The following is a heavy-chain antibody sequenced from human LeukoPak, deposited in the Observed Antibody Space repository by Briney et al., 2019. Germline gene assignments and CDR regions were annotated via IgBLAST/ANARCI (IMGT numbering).Heavy chain of an antibody. V-gene: IGHV4-59*12. D-gene: IGHD3-10*01. Sequence: SETLSLTCTVSGGSISGKYWSWIRQTPGKGLEWVGYIYYSGTTKYNPSLKSRVTISVDTSKNQFSLKLSSVTAADTAVYYCARPKHMVRGVIPPDAFDIWGQGTMVTVSS. J-gene: IGHJ3*02. CDR3: ARPKHMVRGVIPPDAFDI. CDR2: IYYSGTT. CDR1: GGSISGKY.